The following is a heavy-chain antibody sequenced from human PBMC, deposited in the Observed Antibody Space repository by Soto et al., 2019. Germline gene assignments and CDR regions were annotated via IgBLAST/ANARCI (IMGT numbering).Heavy chain of an antibody. CDR2: ISSSSSYI. Sequence: VQLVESGGGVVQPGGSLRLSCAASGFTFSSYSMNWVRQAPGKGLEWVSSISSSSSYIYYADSVKGRFTISRDNAKNSLYLQMNSLRAEDTAVYYCARDGPSSSWSVYYYYGMDVWGQGTTVTVSS. V-gene: IGHV3-21*01. D-gene: IGHD6-13*01. CDR3: ARDGPSSSWSVYYYYGMDV. CDR1: GFTFSSYS. J-gene: IGHJ6*02.